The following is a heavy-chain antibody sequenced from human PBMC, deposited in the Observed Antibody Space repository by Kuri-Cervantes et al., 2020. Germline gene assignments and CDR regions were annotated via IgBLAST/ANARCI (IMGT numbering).Heavy chain of an antibody. CDR3: ARVRAVAGVTAWAYYFDY. D-gene: IGHD6-19*01. CDR1: GGSISSSSW. J-gene: IGHJ4*02. Sequence: SETLSLTCAVSGGSISSSSWWSWVRQPPGKGLEWIGEIYHSGSTNYNPSLKSRVTISVDTSKNQFSLKLSSVTAADTAVYYCARVRAVAGVTAWAYYFDYWGQGTLVTVSS. CDR2: IYHSGST. V-gene: IGHV4-4*02.